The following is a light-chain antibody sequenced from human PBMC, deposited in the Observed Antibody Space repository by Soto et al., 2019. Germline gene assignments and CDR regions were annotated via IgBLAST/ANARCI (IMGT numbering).Light chain of an antibody. Sequence: QSVLTQPPSVSAAPGQKVTISCSGSSSNIGNNYVSWYQQLPGTAPKLLIYDNNKRPSGIPDRFSGSKSGTSATLGITGLQTVDEADYYCGTWDSRLSAVVFGGGTQLTVL. CDR1: SSNIGNNY. CDR2: DNN. J-gene: IGLJ2*01. V-gene: IGLV1-51*01. CDR3: GTWDSRLSAVV.